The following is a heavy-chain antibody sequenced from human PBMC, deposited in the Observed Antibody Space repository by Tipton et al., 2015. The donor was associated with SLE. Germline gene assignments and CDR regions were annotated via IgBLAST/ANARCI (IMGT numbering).Heavy chain of an antibody. CDR2: IYISGST. Sequence: TLSLTCTVSGGSISSYYWSWIRQPAGKGLEWSGYIYISGSTNYNPSLKSRVTISVDTSKNQFSLKLSSVTAADTAVYYCAREIVWVAGYDAFDIWGQGTMVTVSS. CDR3: AREIVWVAGYDAFDI. V-gene: IGHV4-4*08. D-gene: IGHD6-19*01. J-gene: IGHJ3*02. CDR1: GGSISSYY.